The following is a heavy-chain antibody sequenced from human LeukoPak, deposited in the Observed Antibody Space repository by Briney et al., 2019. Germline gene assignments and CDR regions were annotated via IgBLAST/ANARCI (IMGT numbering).Heavy chain of an antibody. CDR1: GFSFGSYA. V-gene: IGHV3-23*01. CDR2: ISAGGSST. Sequence: GSLRLSCSASGFSFGSYAMSWVRQAPGKGLEWVSAISAGGSSTYYAESVKGRLTISRDNSKNTLHLQMDSLRADDTDVYYCAKGYGSGSYPRTYFDYWGQGTLVTVSS. J-gene: IGHJ4*02. CDR3: AKGYGSGSYPRTYFDY. D-gene: IGHD3-10*01.